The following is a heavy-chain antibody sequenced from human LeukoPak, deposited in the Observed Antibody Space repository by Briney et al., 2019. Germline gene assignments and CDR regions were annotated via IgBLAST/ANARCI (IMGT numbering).Heavy chain of an antibody. CDR1: GGSFSGYY. D-gene: IGHD2-15*01. J-gene: IGHJ5*02. Sequence: PSETLSLTCAVYGGSFSGYYWSWIRQPPGKGLEWIGEINHSGSTNYNPSLKSRVTISVDTSKNQFSLKLSSVTAADTAVYYCARAIVVVVAATFWFDPWGRGTLVTVSS. CDR2: INHSGST. V-gene: IGHV4-34*01. CDR3: ARAIVVVVAATFWFDP.